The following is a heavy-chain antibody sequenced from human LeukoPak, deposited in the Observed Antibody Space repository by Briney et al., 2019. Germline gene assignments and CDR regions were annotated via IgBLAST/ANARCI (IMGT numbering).Heavy chain of an antibody. CDR2: INPNSGGT. V-gene: IGHV1-2*06. CDR1: GYTFTGYY. CDR3: ARQVRDAVSPFDY. J-gene: IGHJ4*02. D-gene: IGHD6-19*01. Sequence: ASVKVSCKASGYTFTGYYMHWVRQAPGQGLEWMGRINPNSGGTNYAQKFQGRVTMTRDTSISTAYMELSRLRSDDTAVYYCARQVRDAVSPFDYWGQGTLVTVSS.